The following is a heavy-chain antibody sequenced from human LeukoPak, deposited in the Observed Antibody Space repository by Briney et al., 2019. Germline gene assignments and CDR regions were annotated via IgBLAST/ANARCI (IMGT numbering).Heavy chain of an antibody. CDR2: ISHSEAT. D-gene: IGHD4-17*01. Sequence: KPSETLSLTCTVSGGSISSSSYYWGWTRQPPGKGLEWIGYISHSEATNYNPSLKSRVTISVGTSRNQFSLMLSSVTAADTATYYYARDTYYGGYVWGQGTLVTVSS. CDR1: GGSISSSSYY. J-gene: IGHJ4*02. CDR3: ARDTYYGGYV. V-gene: IGHV4-61*01.